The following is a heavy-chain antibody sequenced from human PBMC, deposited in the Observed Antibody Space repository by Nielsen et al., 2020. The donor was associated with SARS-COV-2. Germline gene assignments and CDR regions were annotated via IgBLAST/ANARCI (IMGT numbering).Heavy chain of an antibody. J-gene: IGHJ4*02. CDR3: ARSGYDFWSGYPYFDY. Sequence: ASVKVSCKASGYTFTSYGISWVRQAPGQGLEWMGWISAYNGNTNYAQKLQGRVTMTTDTSTSTAYMELRSLRSDDTAVYYCARSGYDFWSGYPYFDYWGRGTLVTVSS. CDR2: ISAYNGNT. CDR1: GYTFTSYG. V-gene: IGHV1-18*01. D-gene: IGHD3-3*01.